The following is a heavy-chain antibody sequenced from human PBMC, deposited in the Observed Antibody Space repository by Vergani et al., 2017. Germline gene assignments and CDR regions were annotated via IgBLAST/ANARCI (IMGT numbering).Heavy chain of an antibody. Sequence: QVQLQESGPGLVKPSQTLSLTCAVSGGSISSGGYSWSWIRQPPGKGLEWIGYIYHSGSTYYNPSLKSRVTISVDRSKNQFSLKLSSVTAADTAVYYCARGYCSSTSCFNWFDPWGQGTLVTVSS. V-gene: IGHV4-30-2*01. CDR3: ARGYCSSTSCFNWFDP. CDR2: IYHSGST. CDR1: GGSISSGGYS. J-gene: IGHJ5*02. D-gene: IGHD2-2*01.